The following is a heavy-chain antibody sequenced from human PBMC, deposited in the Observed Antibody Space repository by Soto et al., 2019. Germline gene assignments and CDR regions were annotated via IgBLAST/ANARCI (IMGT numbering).Heavy chain of an antibody. D-gene: IGHD3-16*02. CDR1: GFTFSNAW. V-gene: IGHV3-15*07. CDR2: IKSKTDGGTT. CDR3: TTDYRLHPARYYDYVWGSYRPLDY. Sequence: GGSLRLSCAASGFTFSNAWMNWVRQAPGKGLEWVGRIKSKTDGGTTDYAAPVKGRFTISRDDSKNTLYLQMNSLKTEDTAVYYCTTDYRLHPARYYDYVWGSYRPLDYWGQGTLVTVSS. J-gene: IGHJ4*02.